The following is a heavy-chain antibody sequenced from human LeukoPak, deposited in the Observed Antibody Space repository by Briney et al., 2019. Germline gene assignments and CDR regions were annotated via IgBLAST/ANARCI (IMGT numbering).Heavy chain of an antibody. V-gene: IGHV3-66*01. CDR1: RFTFSSYG. J-gene: IGHJ4*02. CDR3: AASMVEGYYFDY. CDR2: IYSGGST. D-gene: IGHD2/OR15-2a*01. Sequence: GGSLRLSCAASRFTFSSYGMIWVRQAPGKGLEWVSVIYSGGSTYYADSVKGRFTISRDNSKNTLYLQMNSLRAEDTAVYYCAASMVEGYYFDYWGQGTLVTVSS.